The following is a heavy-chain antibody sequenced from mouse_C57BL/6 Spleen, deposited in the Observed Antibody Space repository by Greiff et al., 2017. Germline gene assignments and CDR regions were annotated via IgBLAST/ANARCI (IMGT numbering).Heavy chain of an antibody. CDR3: AIGYYGHFDY. CDR2: IDPNSGGT. V-gene: IGHV1-72*01. CDR1: GYTFTSYW. J-gene: IGHJ2*01. D-gene: IGHD1-2*01. Sequence: VQLVEPGAELAKPGASVKLSCKASGYTFTSYWMHWVKQRPGRGLEWIGRIDPNSGGTKYNEKFKSKATLTVDKPSRTAYMQLSSLTSLASAVYYCAIGYYGHFDYWGQGTTLTVSA.